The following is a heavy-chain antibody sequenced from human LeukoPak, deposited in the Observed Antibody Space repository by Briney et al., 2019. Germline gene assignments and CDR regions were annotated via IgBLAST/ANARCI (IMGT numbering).Heavy chain of an antibody. D-gene: IGHD3-22*01. J-gene: IGHJ2*01. CDR1: GFIFSTYW. CDR2: IKQDGSEK. CDR3: ARTQAYYGSSPRGHFDL. V-gene: IGHV3-7*04. Sequence: GGSLRLPCAASGFIFSTYWMSWVRQAPRKELEWVANIKQDGSEKYYVDAVKGRFSISRDNAKNLLYLQMNSLRAEDTAVYYCARTQAYYGSSPRGHFDLWGRGTLVTVSS.